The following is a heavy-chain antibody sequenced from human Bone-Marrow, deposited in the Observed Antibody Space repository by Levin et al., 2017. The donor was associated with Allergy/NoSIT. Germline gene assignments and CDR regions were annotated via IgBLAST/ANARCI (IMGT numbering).Heavy chain of an antibody. CDR3: AKDIFVGTVTTPDY. CDR1: GFTFDDYA. D-gene: IGHD4-17*01. J-gene: IGHJ4*02. V-gene: IGHV3-43D*03. CDR2: ISWDGGST. Sequence: PGGSLRLSCAASGFTFDDYAMHWVRQAPGKGLEWVSLISWDGGSTYYADSVKGRFTISRDNSKNSLYLQMNSLRAEDTALYYCAKDIFVGTVTTPDYWGQGTLVTVSS.